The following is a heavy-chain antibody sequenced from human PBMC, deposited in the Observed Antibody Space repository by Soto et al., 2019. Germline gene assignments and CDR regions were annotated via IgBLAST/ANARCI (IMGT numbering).Heavy chain of an antibody. CDR1: GGSVSSGSYY. CDR3: ARGGRSSSFKANWFDP. Sequence: SETLSLTCTVSGGSVSSGSYYWSWIRQPPGKGLEWIGYIYYSGSTNYNPSLKSRVTISVDTSKNQFSLKLSSVTAADTAMYYCARGGRSSSFKANWFDPWGQGTLVTVSS. V-gene: IGHV4-61*01. D-gene: IGHD3-16*01. J-gene: IGHJ5*02. CDR2: IYYSGST.